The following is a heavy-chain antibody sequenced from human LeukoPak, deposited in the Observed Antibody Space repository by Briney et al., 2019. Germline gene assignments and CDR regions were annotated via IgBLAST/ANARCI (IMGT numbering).Heavy chain of an antibody. Sequence: GGSLRLSCAASGFTFSDYYMSWIRQAPGKGLVWVSRINTDGSSTTYADSVKGRFTISRDNAKNTLYLQMNSLKNEDTAVYYCTKDRVWNSFDSWGQGTLVTVSS. J-gene: IGHJ4*02. D-gene: IGHD1-1*01. CDR1: GFTFSDYY. V-gene: IGHV3-74*01. CDR3: TKDRVWNSFDS. CDR2: INTDGSST.